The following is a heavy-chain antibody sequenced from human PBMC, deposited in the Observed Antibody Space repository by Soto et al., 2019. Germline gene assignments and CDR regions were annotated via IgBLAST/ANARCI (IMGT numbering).Heavy chain of an antibody. Sequence: EVQLVESGGGLVQPGGSLRLSCAVSGFTFSTYWMTWVRQAPGKGLEWVANIKEDGSEKHYVDSVKGRFTIARDNAKNSLYLQMNSLRAEDTAVYFCARGGSEGDYWGQGTLVPVSS. CDR3: ARGGSEGDY. D-gene: IGHD3-10*01. CDR2: IKEDGSEK. V-gene: IGHV3-7*01. J-gene: IGHJ4*02. CDR1: GFTFSTYW.